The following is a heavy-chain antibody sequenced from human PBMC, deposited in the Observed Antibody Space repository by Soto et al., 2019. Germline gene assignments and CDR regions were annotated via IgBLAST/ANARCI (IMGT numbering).Heavy chain of an antibody. D-gene: IGHD3-22*01. V-gene: IGHV1-69*01. CDR3: AREDIVVYRIAYYGIDV. Sequence: QVHLVQSGAEVKKPGSSVKVSCKASGGSFSNYVVTWVRQAPGQGLEWMGAITPIFGTTNYAQKFYDRVTITVDEGATTSYMELSSLRSEDTAVYYCAREDIVVYRIAYYGIDVWGQGTTVIVSS. CDR2: ITPIFGTT. J-gene: IGHJ6*02. CDR1: GGSFSNYV.